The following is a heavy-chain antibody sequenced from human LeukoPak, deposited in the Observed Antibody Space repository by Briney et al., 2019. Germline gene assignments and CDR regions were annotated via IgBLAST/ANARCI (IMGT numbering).Heavy chain of an antibody. D-gene: IGHD3-3*01. Sequence: SETLSLTCTVSGGSISSSSYYWGWIRQPPGKGLEWIGYIYYSGSTNYNPSLKSRVTISVDTSKNQFSLKLSSVTAADTAVYYCARTPCVRFLEWLSSAYYFDYWGQGTLVTVSS. CDR3: ARTPCVRFLEWLSSAYYFDY. CDR1: GGSISSSSYY. V-gene: IGHV4-61*05. CDR2: IYYSGST. J-gene: IGHJ4*02.